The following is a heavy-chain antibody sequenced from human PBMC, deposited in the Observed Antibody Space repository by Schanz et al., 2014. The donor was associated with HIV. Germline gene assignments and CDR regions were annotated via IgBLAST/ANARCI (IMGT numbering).Heavy chain of an antibody. Sequence: QVQLVESGGGVVQPGRSLRLSCAASGFTIITYGMHWVRQAPGKGLEWVAGISYDGSNKYYADSVKGRFTISRDSFNNTLYLHMSSLRAEDTAVYFCAKDRTDSGWYKEGPRELGEWGQGTLVTVSS. CDR3: AKDRTDSGWYKEGPRELGE. CDR1: GFTIITYG. CDR2: ISYDGSNK. D-gene: IGHD6-19*01. J-gene: IGHJ4*02. V-gene: IGHV3-30*18.